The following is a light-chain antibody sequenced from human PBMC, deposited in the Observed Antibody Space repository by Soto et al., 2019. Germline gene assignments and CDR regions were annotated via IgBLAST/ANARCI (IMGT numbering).Light chain of an antibody. V-gene: IGKV1-39*01. Sequence: DIQMTPSPSSLSASVGDRVTITCRASPSISSSLNWYQQKPGQAPRLLIHGASSLQSGITSRFSGSGYWTDFTLTIISLPPEDCVSSYCQQTYSLPLAFGGGTKVEI. CDR2: GAS. J-gene: IGKJ4*01. CDR3: QQTYSLPLA. CDR1: PSISSS.